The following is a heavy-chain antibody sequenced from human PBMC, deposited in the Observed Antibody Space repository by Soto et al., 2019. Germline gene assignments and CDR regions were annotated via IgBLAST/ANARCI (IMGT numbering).Heavy chain of an antibody. CDR1: GGTFSSYT. D-gene: IGHD6-13*01. V-gene: IGHV1-69*02. CDR2: IIPILGIA. J-gene: IGHJ4*02. CDR3: ARGGASSSWLGPFDY. Sequence: QVQLVQSGAEVKKPGSSVKVSCKASGGTFSSYTISWVRQAPGQGLEWMGRIIPILGIANYAQKFQGRVTIXXDXSXXTAYMEVSSLRSEDTAVYYCARGGASSSWLGPFDYWGQGTLVTVSS.